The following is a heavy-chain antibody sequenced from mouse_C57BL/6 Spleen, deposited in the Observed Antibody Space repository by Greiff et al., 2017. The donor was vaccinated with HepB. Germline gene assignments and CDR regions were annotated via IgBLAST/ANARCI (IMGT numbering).Heavy chain of an antibody. D-gene: IGHD4-1*01. J-gene: IGHJ4*01. CDR3: ARLWEDYAMDY. V-gene: IGHV5-12*01. CDR1: GFTFSDYY. CDR2: ISNGGGST. Sequence: DVKLVESGGGLVQPGGSLKLSCAASGFTFSDYYMYWVRQTPEKRLEWVAYISNGGGSTYYPDTVKGRFTISRDNAKNTLYLQMSRLKSEDTAMYYCARLWEDYAMDYWGQGTSVTVSS.